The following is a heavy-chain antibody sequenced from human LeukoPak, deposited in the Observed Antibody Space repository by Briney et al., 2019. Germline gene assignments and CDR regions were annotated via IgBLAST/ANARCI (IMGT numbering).Heavy chain of an antibody. CDR1: GYTFTSYY. CDR3: ARDDSSGLNSRAGAFDI. D-gene: IGHD3-22*01. CDR2: INPSGGST. J-gene: IGHJ3*02. Sequence: ASVTVSCKASGYTFTSYYMHWVRQAPGQGLEWMGIINPSGGSTSYAQKFQGRVTMTRDTSTSTVYMELSSLRSEDTAVYYCARDDSSGLNSRAGAFDIWGQGTMVTVSS. V-gene: IGHV1-46*03.